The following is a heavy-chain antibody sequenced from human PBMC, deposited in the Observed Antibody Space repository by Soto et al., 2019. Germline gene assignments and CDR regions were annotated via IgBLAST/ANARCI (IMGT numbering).Heavy chain of an antibody. J-gene: IGHJ4*02. CDR3: AGSPVWTYALNHLVITPFGFF. D-gene: IGHD3-22*01. Sequence: GASVKVSCKASGGTFSSYAVSWVRQAPGQGLEWMGGITPMFGATIYSQKFQGRVTIIADESTSTAYMELTTLRYEDTAVYYCAGSPVWTYALNHLVITPFGFFWGKGTLDPVSS. V-gene: IGHV1-69*13. CDR2: ITPMFGAT. CDR1: GGTFSSYA.